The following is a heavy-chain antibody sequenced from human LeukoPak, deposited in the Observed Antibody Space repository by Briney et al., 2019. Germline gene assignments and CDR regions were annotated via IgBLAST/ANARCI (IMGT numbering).Heavy chain of an antibody. CDR3: ARTSQTFDY. CDR2: ISYDGRNK. Sequence: GGSLRLSCAASGFTSSNYAMNWVRQAPGKGLEWVAVISYDGRNKYYADSVKGRFTISRDNSKNTLYLQMNSLRPEDTAVYYCARTSQTFDYWDQGPLVTVSS. CDR1: GFTSSNYA. V-gene: IGHV3-30*04. J-gene: IGHJ4*02.